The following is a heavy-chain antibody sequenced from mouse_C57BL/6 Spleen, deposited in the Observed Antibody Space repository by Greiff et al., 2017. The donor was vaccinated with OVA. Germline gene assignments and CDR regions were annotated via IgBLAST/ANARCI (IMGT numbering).Heavy chain of an antibody. Sequence: QVQLKESGPELVKPGASVKISCKASGYAFSSSWMNWVKQRPGKGLEWIGRIYPGDGDTNYNGKFKGKATLTADKSSSTAYIQLSSLTSEDSAVYYCARGEAMDYWGQGTSVTVSA. CDR3: ARGEAMDY. CDR1: GYAFSSSW. J-gene: IGHJ4*01. CDR2: IYPGDGDT. V-gene: IGHV1-82*01.